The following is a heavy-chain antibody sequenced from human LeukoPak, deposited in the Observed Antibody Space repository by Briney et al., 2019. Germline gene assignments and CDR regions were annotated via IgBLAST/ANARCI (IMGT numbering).Heavy chain of an antibody. CDR2: IYSGGTT. Sequence: GGSLRLSCAASGFAVSSNYINWVRQAPGKGLEWVSLIYSGGTTYYADSVKGRFTISRDNSKNTVHLQMNNLRAEDTAMYFCARRLYIVRGAFDIWGQGTMVTVSS. CDR1: GFAVSSNY. J-gene: IGHJ3*02. D-gene: IGHD2/OR15-2a*01. CDR3: ARRLYIVRGAFDI. V-gene: IGHV3-53*01.